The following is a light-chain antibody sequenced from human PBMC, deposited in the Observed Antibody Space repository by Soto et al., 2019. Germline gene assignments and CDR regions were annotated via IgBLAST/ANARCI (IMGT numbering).Light chain of an antibody. Sequence: QSVLTQPPSASGTPGQRVTISCSGSTSNIGGNAVNWYQQLPGMAPKVLIYTDTQRPSGVADRFSGSKSGTSASLAISGLQSEDDADYYCAAWDASLNGWVFGGGTKLTVL. CDR3: AAWDASLNGWV. V-gene: IGLV1-44*01. CDR1: TSNIGGNA. J-gene: IGLJ3*02. CDR2: TDT.